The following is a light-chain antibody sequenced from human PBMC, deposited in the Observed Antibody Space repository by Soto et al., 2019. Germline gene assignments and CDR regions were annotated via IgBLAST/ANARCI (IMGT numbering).Light chain of an antibody. J-gene: IGLJ1*01. CDR3: AGWDDSLHGLL. V-gene: IGLV1-47*01. CDR1: SSNIGTNY. Sequence: QSVLTQPPSASGTPGQRVTISCSGGSSNIGTNYVYWYQQLPGTAAKLLIYRNNLRPSWVPARFSSSKYGTSASLAISGLRYEDEADDFCAGWDDSLHGLLFGAGTKLTVL. CDR2: RNN.